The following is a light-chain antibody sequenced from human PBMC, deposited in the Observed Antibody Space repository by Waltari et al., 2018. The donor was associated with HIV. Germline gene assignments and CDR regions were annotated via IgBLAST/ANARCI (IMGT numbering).Light chain of an antibody. CDR1: SSNIGSNY. J-gene: IGLJ3*02. Sequence: QSVLTPPPSASGTPGQRVTISCSATSSNIGSNYVYCYQQLPGTAPKLLIYSNNQRPSGVPDRISGSKSGTSASLAISGLQSVDEADYYCAAWDDSLNAWVFGGGTKLTVL. CDR2: SNN. CDR3: AAWDDSLNAWV. V-gene: IGLV1-44*01.